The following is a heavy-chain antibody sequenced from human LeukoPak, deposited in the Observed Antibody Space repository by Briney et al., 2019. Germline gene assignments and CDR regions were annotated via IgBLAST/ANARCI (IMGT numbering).Heavy chain of an antibody. CDR3: ARHYGP. CDR1: AGSISSRNW. D-gene: IGHD3-16*01. Sequence: PSETLSLTCAVSAGSISSRNWWSWVRQSPGKGLEWIGEMSHSGSTNYNPSLESRVTMSVDKSKNQFSLKLSSVTAADTAVYYCARHYGPWGQGTLVTVSS. CDR2: MSHSGST. V-gene: IGHV4-4*02. J-gene: IGHJ4*02.